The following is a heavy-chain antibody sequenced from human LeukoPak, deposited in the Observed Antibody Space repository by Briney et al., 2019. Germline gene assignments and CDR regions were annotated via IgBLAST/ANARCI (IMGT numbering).Heavy chain of an antibody. CDR3: ARVYYDILTGYHYGMDV. J-gene: IGHJ6*02. CDR2: ISDSGAM. D-gene: IGHD3-9*01. CDR1: GFTFSTYS. Sequence: GGSLRLSCAASGFTFSTYSMKWVRQAPGKGLEWVSYISDSGAMYYADSVRGRFTISRENAQNSLFLQMNSLRAEDTAVYYCARVYYDILTGYHYGMDVWGQGTTVTVSS. V-gene: IGHV3-48*01.